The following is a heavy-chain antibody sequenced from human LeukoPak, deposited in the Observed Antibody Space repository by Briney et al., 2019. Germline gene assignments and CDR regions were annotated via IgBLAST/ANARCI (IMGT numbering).Heavy chain of an antibody. V-gene: IGHV3-7*01. J-gene: IGHJ6*03. CDR1: GFTFTGFF. CDR3: ARDGAAAGILYYYYYYYMDV. CDR2: INRDGTET. D-gene: IGHD6-13*01. Sequence: PGGSLRLSCAASGFTFTGFFMSWLRQAPGKGLEWVANINRDGTETYYVGSVKGRFTISIDNAKNSVYLQMNSLRTEDTAIYYCARDGAAAGILYYYYYYYMDVWGKGTTVTVSS.